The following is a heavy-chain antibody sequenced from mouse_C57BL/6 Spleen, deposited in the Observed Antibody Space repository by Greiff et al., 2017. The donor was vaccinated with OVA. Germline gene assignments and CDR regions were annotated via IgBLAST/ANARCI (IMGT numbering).Heavy chain of an antibody. CDR2: IYPGSGST. Sequence: QVQLQQPGAELVKPGASVKMSCKASGYTFTSYWITWVKQRPGQGLEWIGDIYPGSGSTNYNEKFKSKATLTVDTSSSTAYMQLSSLTSEDSAVYYCARLTTVLSQGAMDYWGQGTSVTVAS. J-gene: IGHJ4*01. V-gene: IGHV1-55*01. D-gene: IGHD1-1*01. CDR1: GYTFTSYW. CDR3: ARLTTVLSQGAMDY.